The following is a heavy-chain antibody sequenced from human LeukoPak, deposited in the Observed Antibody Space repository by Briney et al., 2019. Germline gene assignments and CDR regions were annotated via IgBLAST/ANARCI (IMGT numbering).Heavy chain of an antibody. Sequence: GGSLRLSCAASGFTFSSYWMSWVRQAPGKGLEWVANIKQDGSEKYYVDSVKGRFTISRDNAKNSLYLQMNSLGAEDTAVYYCARVSSSDFYYYMDVWGKGTTVTVSS. CDR3: ARVSSSDFYYYMDV. J-gene: IGHJ6*03. CDR2: IKQDGSEK. D-gene: IGHD2-2*01. V-gene: IGHV3-7*01. CDR1: GFTFSSYW.